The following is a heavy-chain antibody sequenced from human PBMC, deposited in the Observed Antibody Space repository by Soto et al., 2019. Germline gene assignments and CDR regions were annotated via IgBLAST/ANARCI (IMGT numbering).Heavy chain of an antibody. CDR3: ARAVRDGYNTPGMDV. Sequence: EVQVVESGGGLVQPGGSLRLSCAASGFTLSSYWMHWVRQAPGKGLVWVSRINSDGSSTSYADFVKGRLTISRDNAKNTLYLQMNSLRAEDTAVYYCARAVRDGYNTPGMDVWGQGTTVTVSS. V-gene: IGHV3-74*01. J-gene: IGHJ6*02. CDR1: GFTLSSYW. CDR2: INSDGSST. D-gene: IGHD5-12*01.